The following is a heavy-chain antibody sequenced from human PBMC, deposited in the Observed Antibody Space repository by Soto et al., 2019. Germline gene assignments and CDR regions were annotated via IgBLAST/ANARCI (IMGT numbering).Heavy chain of an antibody. CDR2: IIPIFGTA. Sequence: QVQLVQSGAEVKKPGSSVKVSCKASGGTFSSYAISWVRQAPGQGLAWMGGIIPIFGTANYAQKFQGRVTITADKSTSTAYMEVRRLRSDDTAVYYCARTEVVTAIQAYYGMHVWGQGTTLTVSS. V-gene: IGHV1-69*06. J-gene: IGHJ6*02. D-gene: IGHD2-21*02. CDR1: GGTFSSYA. CDR3: ARTEVVTAIQAYYGMHV.